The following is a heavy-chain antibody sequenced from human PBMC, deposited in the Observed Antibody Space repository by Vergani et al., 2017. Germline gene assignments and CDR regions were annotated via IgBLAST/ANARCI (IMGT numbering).Heavy chain of an antibody. Sequence: EVQLVESGGGLVQPGGSLRLSCAASGFTFSSYEMNWVRQAPGKGLEWVSYISSSGSTIYYADSVKGRFTISRDNAKNSLYLQMNSLRAEDTAVYYCARDSSSAYYYYYMDVWGKGTTVTVSS. D-gene: IGHD6-6*01. CDR3: ARDSSSAYYYYYMDV. CDR2: ISSSGSTI. J-gene: IGHJ6*03. CDR1: GFTFSSYE. V-gene: IGHV3-48*03.